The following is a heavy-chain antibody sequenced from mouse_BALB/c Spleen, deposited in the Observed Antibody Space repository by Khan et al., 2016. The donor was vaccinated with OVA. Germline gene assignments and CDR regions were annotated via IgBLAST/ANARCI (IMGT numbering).Heavy chain of an antibody. J-gene: IGHJ4*01. CDR2: INYSGST. V-gene: IGHV3-2*02. CDR3: ARRGIYDGYSLYYAMDY. CDR1: GYSITSDYA. Sequence: EVELVESGPGLVKPSQSLSLTCTVTGYSITSDYAWNWIRQFPGNKLEWMGYINYSGSTSYNPSLQSRISITRDTSKNQFFLQLNSVTTEDTATYYCARRGIYDGYSLYYAMDYWGQGTSVTVSS. D-gene: IGHD2-3*01.